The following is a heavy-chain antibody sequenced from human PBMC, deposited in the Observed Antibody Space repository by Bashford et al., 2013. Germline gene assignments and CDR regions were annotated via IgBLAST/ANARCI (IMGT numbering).Heavy chain of an antibody. V-gene: IGHV2-70*04. D-gene: IGHD6-19*01. J-gene: IGHJ6*02. CDR1: GFSLTTTGMR. Sequence: SGPTLVKPTQTLTLTCTFSGFSLTTTGMRVSWIRQPPGKALEWLARINWDDKKFYSTSLKTRLSISKDTSKNXVVLIMTNVDSVDTATYYCARIGSSQDVWGQGTTVTVSS. CDR2: INWDDKK. CDR3: ARIGSSQDV.